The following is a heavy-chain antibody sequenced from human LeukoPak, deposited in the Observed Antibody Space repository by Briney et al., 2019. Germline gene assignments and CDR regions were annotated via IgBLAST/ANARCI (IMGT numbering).Heavy chain of an antibody. CDR2: INHSGST. Sequence: KASETLSLTCAVYGGSYSGYYWSWIRQPPGKGLEWIGAINHSGSTNYNPSLKSRVTISVDTSKNQFSLKLSSVTAADTAVYYCARPRRGYSYGPGAFDIWGQGTMFTVSS. J-gene: IGHJ3*02. D-gene: IGHD5-18*01. V-gene: IGHV4-34*01. CDR3: ARPRRGYSYGPGAFDI. CDR1: GGSYSGYY.